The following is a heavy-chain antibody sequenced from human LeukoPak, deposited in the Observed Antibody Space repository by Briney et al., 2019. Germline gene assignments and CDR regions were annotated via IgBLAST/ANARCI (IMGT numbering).Heavy chain of an antibody. Sequence: ASVKVSCKASGYTFTGYYMHWVRQAPGQGLEWMGWINPNSGGTNYAQKLQGRVTMTTDTSTSTAYMELRSLRSDDTAVYYCARDRGVRGVINDYWGQGTLVTVSS. CDR1: GYTFTGYY. V-gene: IGHV1-2*02. CDR3: ARDRGVRGVINDY. CDR2: INPNSGGT. J-gene: IGHJ4*02. D-gene: IGHD3-10*01.